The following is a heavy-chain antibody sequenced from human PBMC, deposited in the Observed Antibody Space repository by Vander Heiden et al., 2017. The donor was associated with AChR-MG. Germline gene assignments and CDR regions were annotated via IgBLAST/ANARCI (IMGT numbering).Heavy chain of an antibody. D-gene: IGHD6-6*01. CDR2: IYYSGST. V-gene: IGHV4-39*01. Sequence: QLQLQESGPGLVKPSETLSLTCTVSGGSISSSSYYWGWIRQPPGKGLEWIGSIYYSGSTYYNPSLKSRVTIAVDTSKNQFSLKRSSVTAAHTAVYYCASPPQYSIDHRCGYYYGMDVWVQGSTVAVSS. CDR1: GGSISSSSYY. CDR3: ASPPQYSIDHRCGYYYGMDV. J-gene: IGHJ6*02.